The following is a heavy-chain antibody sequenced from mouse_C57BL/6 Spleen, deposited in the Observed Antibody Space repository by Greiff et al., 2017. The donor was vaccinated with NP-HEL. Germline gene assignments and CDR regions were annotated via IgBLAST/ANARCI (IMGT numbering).Heavy chain of an antibody. CDR3: ARSRDFFDY. V-gene: IGHV5-6*01. CDR1: GFTFSSYG. CDR2: ISSGGSYT. Sequence: EVQGVESGGDLVKPGGSLKLSCAASGFTFSSYGMSWVRQTPDKRLEWVATISSGGSYTYYPDSVKGRFTISRDNAKNTLYLQMSSLKSEDTAMYYCARSRDFFDYWGQGTTLTVSS. J-gene: IGHJ2*01.